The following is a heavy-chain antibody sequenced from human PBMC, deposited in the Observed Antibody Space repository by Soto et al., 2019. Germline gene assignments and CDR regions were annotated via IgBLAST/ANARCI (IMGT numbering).Heavy chain of an antibody. CDR1: GASISSGYY. CDR2: IYYSGTT. CDR3: ARRVPGILDYYMDV. V-gene: IGHV4-39*01. J-gene: IGHJ6*03. D-gene: IGHD3-10*01. Sequence: SETLSLTCTVSGASISSGYYWGWIRQAPGKGLEWIWSIYYSGTTYYNPSLKSRVTISVDTSKNQFSLKLSSVTAADTAVYYCARRVPGILDYYMDVWGKGTTVTVSS.